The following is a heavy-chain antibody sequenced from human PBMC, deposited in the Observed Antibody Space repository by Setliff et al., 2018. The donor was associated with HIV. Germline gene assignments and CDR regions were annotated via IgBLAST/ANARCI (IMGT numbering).Heavy chain of an antibody. V-gene: IGHV3-48*04. CDR2: ISSSGSTI. CDR1: GFSFSGYS. Sequence: GGSLRLSCAASGFSFSGYSMNWVRQAPGRGLEWLSYISSSGSTIYYADSVKGRFTISRDNAKNSLYLQMNSLRAEDTAVYYCASSLWFGELLTEDYWGQGTLVTVSS. CDR3: ASSLWFGELLTEDY. J-gene: IGHJ4*02. D-gene: IGHD3-10*01.